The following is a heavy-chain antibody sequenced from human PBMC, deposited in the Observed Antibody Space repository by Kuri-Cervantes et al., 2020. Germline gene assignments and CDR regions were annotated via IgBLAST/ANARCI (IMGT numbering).Heavy chain of an antibody. J-gene: IGHJ6*02. CDR2: IWYDGSNR. Sequence: GGSLRLSCAASGFTFSSYGMHWVRQAPGKGLEWVAVIWYDGSNRYYADSVKGRFTISRDNSKSTLYLQMNSLRAEDTAVYYCARARGVLWFGALQYGMDVWGQGTTVTVSS. CDR1: GFTFSSYG. D-gene: IGHD3-10*01. V-gene: IGHV3-33*01. CDR3: ARARGVLWFGALQYGMDV.